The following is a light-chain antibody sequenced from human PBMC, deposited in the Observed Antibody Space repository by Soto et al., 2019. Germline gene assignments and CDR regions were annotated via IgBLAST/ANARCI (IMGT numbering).Light chain of an antibody. Sequence: QSALTQPASVSGSPGQSITLSCTGTSSDIGGYNSVSWYQQHPGKAPKRLIYEVSHRPSGVSYRFSGSKSGNTASLTISGLQAEDEADYFCSSYTISRTPVVFGGGTKLTVL. CDR3: SSYTISRTPVV. CDR1: SSDIGGYNS. J-gene: IGLJ2*01. V-gene: IGLV2-14*01. CDR2: EVS.